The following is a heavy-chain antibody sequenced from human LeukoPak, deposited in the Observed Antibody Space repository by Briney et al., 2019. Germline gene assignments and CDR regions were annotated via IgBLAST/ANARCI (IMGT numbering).Heavy chain of an antibody. CDR2: INTDGSTT. CDR3: AREPLPYYYYYYGMDV. Sequence: GGSLRLSCAASGFTFSSYWMNWVRQAPGKGLVWVPHINTDGSTTTYADSVKGRFTISRDNAKNTLYLQMNSLRAEDTAVYYCAREPLPYYYYYYGMDVWGQGTTVTVSS. CDR1: GFTFSSYW. V-gene: IGHV3-74*01. J-gene: IGHJ6*02.